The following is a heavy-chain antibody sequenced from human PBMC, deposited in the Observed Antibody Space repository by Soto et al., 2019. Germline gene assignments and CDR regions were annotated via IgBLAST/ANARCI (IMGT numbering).Heavy chain of an antibody. CDR1: GFSLSTSGMG. CDR3: AHYSSTSSFDY. CDR2: IYWDDDK. J-gene: IGHJ4*02. D-gene: IGHD6-13*01. Sequence: QITLKESGPTLVKPTQTFTLACTFSGFSLSTSGMGVGWIRQPPGKALEWLALIYWDDDKRYSPSLKSRLTXTXDTSKHQVVLTMTNMDPVDTATYYCAHYSSTSSFDYWGQGTLVTVSS. V-gene: IGHV2-5*02.